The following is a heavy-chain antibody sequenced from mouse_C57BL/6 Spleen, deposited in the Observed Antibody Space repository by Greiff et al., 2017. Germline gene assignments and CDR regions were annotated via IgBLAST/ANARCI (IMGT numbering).Heavy chain of an antibody. V-gene: IGHV5-17*01. CDR1: GFTFSDYG. D-gene: IGHD2-3*01. CDR2: ISSGSSTI. CDR3: ANDGYYVCDY. Sequence: EVMLVESGGGLVKPGGSLKLSCAASGFTFSDYGMHWVRQAPEKGLEWVAYISSGSSTIYYADTVKGRFTISRDNAKNTLFLQMTSLRSEDTAMYYCANDGYYVCDYWGQGTTLTVSS. J-gene: IGHJ2*01.